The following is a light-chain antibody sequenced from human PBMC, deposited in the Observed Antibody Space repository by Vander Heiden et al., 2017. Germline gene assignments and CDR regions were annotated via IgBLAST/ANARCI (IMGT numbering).Light chain of an antibody. Sequence: QSVLTQPPSLSGAPGQRVTISCTGSSPNIGAGYDVHWYQQLPGTAPKLLIYGNSNRPSGVPDRFSGSKSGTSASLAITGLQAEDEADYYCQSYDSSLSGWDVVFGGGTKLTVL. V-gene: IGLV1-40*01. J-gene: IGLJ2*01. CDR2: GNS. CDR3: QSYDSSLSGWDVV. CDR1: SPNIGAGYD.